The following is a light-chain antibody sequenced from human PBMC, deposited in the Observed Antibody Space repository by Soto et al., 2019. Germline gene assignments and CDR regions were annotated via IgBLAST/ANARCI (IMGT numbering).Light chain of an antibody. CDR2: DNN. V-gene: IGLV1-51*01. CDR1: SSNIGNNY. CDR3: ATWDYSLAGEV. J-gene: IGLJ2*01. Sequence: QSVLTQPPSVSAAPGQKVTTSCSGSSSNIGNNYVSWYQQLPGTAPKLLIYDNNKRPSGIPDRFSGSKSGTSGTLDITGLQAGDGADYYGATWDYSLAGEVFGGGTK.